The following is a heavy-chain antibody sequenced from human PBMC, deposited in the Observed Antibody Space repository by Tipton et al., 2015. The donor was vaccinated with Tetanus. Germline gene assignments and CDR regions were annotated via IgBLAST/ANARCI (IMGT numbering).Heavy chain of an antibody. Sequence: TLSLTCTVSSASISSSDFSWGWIRQPPGRGLEWIGSVDYSGSTYYNPSLKSRVAISVDTSKNHFSLKLRFVTAADTAVYYCARLSIASTGTYGLTFYYGMDVWGPGTTVTVSS. CDR3: ARLSIASTGTYGLTFYYGMDV. CDR1: SASISSSDFS. V-gene: IGHV4-39*02. J-gene: IGHJ6*02. CDR2: VDYSGST. D-gene: IGHD6-13*01.